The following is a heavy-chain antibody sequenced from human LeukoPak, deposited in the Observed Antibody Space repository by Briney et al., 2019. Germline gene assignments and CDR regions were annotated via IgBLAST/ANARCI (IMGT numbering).Heavy chain of an antibody. D-gene: IGHD4-17*01. Sequence: GASVKVSCKASGYTFTSYGISWVRQAPGQGLEWMGRIIPIFGTANYAQKFQGRVTITTDESTSTAYMELSSLRFEDTAVYYCARDAPGDGEYVGWYFDLWGRGTLVTVSS. V-gene: IGHV1-69*05. CDR2: IIPIFGTA. J-gene: IGHJ2*01. CDR1: GYTFTSYG. CDR3: ARDAPGDGEYVGWYFDL.